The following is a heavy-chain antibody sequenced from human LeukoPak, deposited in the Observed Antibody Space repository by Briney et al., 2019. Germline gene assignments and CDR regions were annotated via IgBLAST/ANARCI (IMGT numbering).Heavy chain of an antibody. CDR2: IYYSGST. V-gene: IGHV4-59*01. CDR1: GGSISSYY. CDR3: AKDILATVTTDWYFDL. Sequence: SETLSLTCTVSGGSISSYYWSWIRQPPGKGLEWIGYIYYSGSTNYNPSLKSRVTISVDTSKSQFSLKLSSVTAADTAVYYCAKDILATVTTDWYFDLWGRGTLVTVSS. D-gene: IGHD4-17*01. J-gene: IGHJ2*01.